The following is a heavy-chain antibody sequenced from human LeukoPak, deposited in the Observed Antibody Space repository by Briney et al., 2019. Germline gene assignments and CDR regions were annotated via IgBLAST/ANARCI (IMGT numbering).Heavy chain of an antibody. CDR1: GFTFSNYA. D-gene: IGHD3-22*01. J-gene: IGHJ3*02. CDR3: ARAPMSYDSSGFGRAFDI. CDR2: ISYDGTNK. V-gene: IGHV3-30-3*01. Sequence: PGGSLRLSCAASGFTFSNYAMHWVRQAPGKGLEWVAVISYDGTNKYYADSVKGRFTISRDNSKNTMYLQMNSLRAEDTAMYYCARAPMSYDSSGFGRAFDIWGQGTMVTVSS.